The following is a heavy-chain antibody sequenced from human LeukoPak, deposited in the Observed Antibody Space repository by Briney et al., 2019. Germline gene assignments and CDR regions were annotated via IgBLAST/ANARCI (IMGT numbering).Heavy chain of an antibody. J-gene: IGHJ4*02. Sequence: SVKVSCKASGYPFSTHDINWVRQAPGQGLEWMGGIIPIFGTANYAQKFQGRVTITADESTSTAYMELSSLRSEDTAVYYCARGRRRIVGATTFDYFDYWGQGTLVTVSS. CDR1: GYPFSTHD. CDR2: IIPIFGTA. D-gene: IGHD1-26*01. V-gene: IGHV1-69*13. CDR3: ARGRRRIVGATTFDYFDY.